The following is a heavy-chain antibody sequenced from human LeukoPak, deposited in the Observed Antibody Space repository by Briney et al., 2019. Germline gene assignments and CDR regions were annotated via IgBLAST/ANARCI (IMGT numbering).Heavy chain of an antibody. V-gene: IGHV1-2*02. CDR1: GYILTGYY. CDR2: INPSSGGT. D-gene: IGHD2-15*01. J-gene: IGHJ6*03. CDR3: ARGVVAATFYYYMDV. Sequence: ASVKVSCKASGYILTGYYIHWVRQAPGQGLEWMGWINPSSGGTNYPQNFQGRVTMTRDTSLSTAYMEVSGLRSDDTAVYYCARGVVAATFYYYMDVWGKGTTVTVSS.